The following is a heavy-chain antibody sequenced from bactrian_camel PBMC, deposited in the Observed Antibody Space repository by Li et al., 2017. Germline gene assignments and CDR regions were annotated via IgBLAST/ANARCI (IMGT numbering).Heavy chain of an antibody. J-gene: IGHJ4*01. D-gene: IGHD3*01. V-gene: IGHV3S10*01. Sequence: DVQLVESGGGSVQTGETLRLSCLGVGVTFEGADMNWYRQPPGKRCELVASISSDGRTYYTDSVKGRFTIYQDNTNNTVYLQMSSLQSDDTAVYYCATGPNDCYSGSPGTQVTVS. CDR1: GVTFEGAD. CDR2: ISSDGRT.